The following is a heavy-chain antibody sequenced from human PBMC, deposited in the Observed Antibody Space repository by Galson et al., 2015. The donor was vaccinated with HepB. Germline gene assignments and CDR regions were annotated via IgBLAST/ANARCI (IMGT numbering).Heavy chain of an antibody. J-gene: IGHJ4*02. CDR1: GYIFTSNG. Sequence: SVKVSCKASGYIFTSNGISWARQAPGQGLEWMGWISGYNGDIDYAEKFQGRVTMTTDTSTSTAYMELRSLRYDDTAVYYCARDPRIAAAGQLYYFDFWGQGTLVTVSS. CDR2: ISGYNGDI. D-gene: IGHD6-13*01. CDR3: ARDPRIAAAGQLYYFDF. V-gene: IGHV1-18*01.